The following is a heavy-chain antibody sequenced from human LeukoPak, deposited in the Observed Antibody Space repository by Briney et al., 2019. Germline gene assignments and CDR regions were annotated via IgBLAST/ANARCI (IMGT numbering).Heavy chain of an antibody. J-gene: IGHJ4*02. D-gene: IGHD3-16*01. Sequence: GGSLRLSCVASGFTFSTYGMRWVRQAPGKGLEWVSSIGGGGADKYYADSVKGRFTISRDNSKNTLYLQMNSLRAEDTAVYYCARGTFWVLGPPCSYWGQGTLVTVSS. V-gene: IGHV3-23*01. CDR2: IGGGGADK. CDR1: GFTFSTYG. CDR3: ARGTFWVLGPPCSY.